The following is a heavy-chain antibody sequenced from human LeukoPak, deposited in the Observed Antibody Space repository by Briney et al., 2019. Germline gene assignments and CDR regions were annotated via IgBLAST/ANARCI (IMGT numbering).Heavy chain of an antibody. CDR1: GGSVSSGSYY. D-gene: IGHD6-13*01. Sequence: PSETLSLTCTVSGGSVSSGSYYWSWIRQPPGKGLEWIGYIYYSGSTNYNPSLKSRVTISVDTSKNQFSLKLSSVTAADTAVYYCARVGPGYSSSWSNWFDPWGQGTLVTVSS. CDR3: ARVGPGYSSSWSNWFDP. J-gene: IGHJ5*02. CDR2: IYYSGST. V-gene: IGHV4-61*01.